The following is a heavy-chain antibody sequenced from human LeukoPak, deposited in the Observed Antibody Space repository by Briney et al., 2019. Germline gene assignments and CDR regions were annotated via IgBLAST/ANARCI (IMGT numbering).Heavy chain of an antibody. V-gene: IGHV3-30*14. CDR1: GFTFSSYA. CDR3: ARAGGSYWDDAFDI. D-gene: IGHD1-26*01. CDR2: ISYDGSNK. Sequence: GGSLRLSCAASGFTFSSYAMHWVRQAPGKGLEWVAVISYDGSNKYYADSVKGRFTISRDNSKNTLYLQMNSLRAEDTAVYYCARAGGSYWDDAFDIWGQGTMVTVSS. J-gene: IGHJ3*02.